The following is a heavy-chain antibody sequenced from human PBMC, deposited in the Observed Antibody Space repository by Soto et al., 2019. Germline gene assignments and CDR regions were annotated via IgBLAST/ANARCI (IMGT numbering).Heavy chain of an antibody. CDR3: AREGDGSRWFNYFDY. J-gene: IGHJ4*02. CDR2: ISGSGSTI. Sequence: GGSLRLSCAASGFTFSSYAMSWVRQAPGKGLEWVSAISGSGSTIYYADSVKGRFTISRDNAKNSLYLQMNSLRAEDTAVYYCAREGDGSRWFNYFDYWGQGTQVTVSS. V-gene: IGHV3-23*01. CDR1: GFTFSSYA. D-gene: IGHD6-13*01.